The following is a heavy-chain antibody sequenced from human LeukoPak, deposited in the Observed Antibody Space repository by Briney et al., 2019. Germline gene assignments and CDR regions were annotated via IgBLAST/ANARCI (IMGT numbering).Heavy chain of an antibody. V-gene: IGHV1-2*02. Sequence: GASVKVSCKASGYTFTGYYMHWVRRAPGQGLEWMGWINPNSGDRNYAQKFQGGVTMTRDTSISTAHMELSGLTSDDTAVYYCARDLTVQATAAIVYYFDYWGQGTLVTVSS. D-gene: IGHD6-25*01. J-gene: IGHJ4*02. CDR1: GYTFTGYY. CDR3: ARDLTVQATAAIVYYFDY. CDR2: INPNSGDR.